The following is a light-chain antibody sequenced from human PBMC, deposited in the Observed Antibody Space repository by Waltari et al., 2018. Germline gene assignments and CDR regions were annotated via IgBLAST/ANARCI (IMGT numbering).Light chain of an antibody. CDR3: QSYDNSPSGVV. J-gene: IGLJ2*01. Sequence: QSVLTQPPSMSGAPGQRVTISCTGSSSNIGAGYDVHWYQQRPGTAPKLLLYGNSYRPSGVPDRLSGSKSGPSASLAITGLQAEDEADYYCQSYDNSPSGVVFGGGTKLTVL. V-gene: IGLV1-40*01. CDR1: SSNIGAGYD. CDR2: GNS.